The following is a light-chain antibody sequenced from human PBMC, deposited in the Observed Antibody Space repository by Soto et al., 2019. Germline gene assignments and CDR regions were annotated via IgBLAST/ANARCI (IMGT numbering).Light chain of an antibody. CDR2: GAS. J-gene: IGKJ1*01. Sequence: EIVMTQSPATLSVPLGERATLSCRASQGVCTNFAWYQQRPGQAPRLLFYGASNRAAGVPARFTASGSGTEFTLTISILQSEDFAVYYCQQYKTWPRTFGQGTKVEIK. CDR3: QQYKTWPRT. CDR1: QGVCTN. V-gene: IGKV3-15*01.